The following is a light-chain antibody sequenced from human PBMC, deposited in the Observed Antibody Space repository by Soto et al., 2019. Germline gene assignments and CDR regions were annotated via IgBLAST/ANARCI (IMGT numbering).Light chain of an antibody. CDR2: GAS. CDR1: QSVSSRY. CDR3: QQYNSRPPQLT. Sequence: LTQSPGTLSLSPGERATLSCRASQSVSSRYLAWYHQKPGQAPRLLIYGASTRATGIPARFSGSGSGTTYSLTISSLQSEDFAVYYCQQYNSRPPQLTFGEGTKVDIK. J-gene: IGKJ4*01. V-gene: IGKV3-15*01.